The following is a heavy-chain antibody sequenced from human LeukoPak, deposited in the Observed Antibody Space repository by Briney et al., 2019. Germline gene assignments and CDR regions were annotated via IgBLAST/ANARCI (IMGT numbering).Heavy chain of an antibody. CDR1: GFSFSNYG. J-gene: IGHJ4*02. CDR3: ARQQRYYYDSSGYVFDC. V-gene: IGHV3-33*01. D-gene: IGHD3-22*01. CDR2: IWYDGNNK. Sequence: PGRSLRLSCVASGFSFSNYGMHWVRQAPGKGLEWVAIIWYDGNNKYYVDSVKGRFTISRDNSENTLYLQMNSLRAEDTAVYYCARQQRYYYDSSGYVFDCWGQGTLVTVSS.